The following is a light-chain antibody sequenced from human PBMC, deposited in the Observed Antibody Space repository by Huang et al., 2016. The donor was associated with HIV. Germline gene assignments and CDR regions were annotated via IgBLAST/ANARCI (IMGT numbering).Light chain of an antibody. J-gene: IGKJ1*01. V-gene: IGKV3D-15*01. CDR1: QGVSNN. CDR2: GAS. CDR3: QHYNNWPPWT. Sequence: EIVMTQSPATLSVSPGERATLSCRASQGVSNNIAWYQQKPGQTPRLLIHGASTRATGIAAKLSGRGSGTYFTLTITSLQPEDSAVYYCQHYNNWPPWTFGPGTQVEI.